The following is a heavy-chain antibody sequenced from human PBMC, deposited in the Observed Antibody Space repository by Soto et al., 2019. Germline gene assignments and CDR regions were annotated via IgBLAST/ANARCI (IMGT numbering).Heavy chain of an antibody. CDR2: IRSKANSYAT. V-gene: IGHV3-73*01. D-gene: IGHD3-22*01. CDR1: GFTFSGSS. Sequence: GGSLRLSCAASGFTFSGSSIHWVRQASGKGLEWVGRIRSKANSYATAYAASVKGRFTISRDDSKNTAYLQMNSLKTEDTAVYYCTRAHYYDSSGYPKWFDPFCQGILISFCS. CDR3: TRAHYYDSSGYPKWFDP. J-gene: IGHJ5*02.